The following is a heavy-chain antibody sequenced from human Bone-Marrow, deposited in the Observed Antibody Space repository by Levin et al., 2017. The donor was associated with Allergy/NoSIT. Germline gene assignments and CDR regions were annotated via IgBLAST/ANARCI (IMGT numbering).Heavy chain of an antibody. Sequence: GESLKISCAASGFTFSNAWMSWVRQAPGKGLEWVGRIKSKTDGGTTDYAAPVKGRFTISRDDSKNTLYLQMNSLKTEDTAVYYCTTVQYGGNFAQPGPYLYYYYGMDVWGQGTTVTVSS. CDR3: TTVQYGGNFAQPGPYLYYYYGMDV. CDR2: IKSKTDGGTT. CDR1: GFTFSNAW. V-gene: IGHV3-15*01. J-gene: IGHJ6*02. D-gene: IGHD4-23*01.